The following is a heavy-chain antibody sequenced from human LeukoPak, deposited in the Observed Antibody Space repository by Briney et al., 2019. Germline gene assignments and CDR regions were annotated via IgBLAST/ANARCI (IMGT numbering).Heavy chain of an antibody. CDR1: GGSFSGYY. J-gene: IGHJ4*02. Sequence: SETLSLTCAVYGGSFSGYYWSWIRQPPGKGLEWIGEINHSGSTNYNPSLKSRVTISVDTSKNQFSLKLSSVTAADTAVYYCARTYSSGWYGCFDYWGQGTLVTVSS. CDR2: INHSGST. CDR3: ARTYSSGWYGCFDY. D-gene: IGHD6-19*01. V-gene: IGHV4-34*01.